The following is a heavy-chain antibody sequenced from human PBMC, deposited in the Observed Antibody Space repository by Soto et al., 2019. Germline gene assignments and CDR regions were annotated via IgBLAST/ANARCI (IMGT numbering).Heavy chain of an antibody. V-gene: IGHV3-7*01. CDR3: ARGGRGDY. D-gene: IGHD3-10*01. J-gene: IGHJ4*02. CDR1: EFTLSSYW. Sequence: EVQLVASGGGLVQPGGSLRLSCAASEFTLSSYWMSWVRQAPGKGLEWVANIKPDGSETNYVDSVRGRFTISRDNAKNSFYLQMNSLRAEDTAVYICARGGRGDYGGQGTLVTVSS. CDR2: IKPDGSET.